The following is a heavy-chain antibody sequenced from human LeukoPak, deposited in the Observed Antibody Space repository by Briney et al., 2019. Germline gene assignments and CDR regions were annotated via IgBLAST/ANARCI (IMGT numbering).Heavy chain of an antibody. CDR2: IYYSGAN. D-gene: IGHD3-3*01. J-gene: IGHJ3*02. Sequence: SETLSLTCTVSVGSISSSRYYWGWIRQPPGKGLEWIGSIYYSGANYYTPSLKSRVTISVDTSRNQFSLKLRSVTAADTAVYYCAKSFWSRSDAFDIWGQGTMVTVSS. V-gene: IGHV4-39*01. CDR1: VGSISSSRYY. CDR3: AKSFWSRSDAFDI.